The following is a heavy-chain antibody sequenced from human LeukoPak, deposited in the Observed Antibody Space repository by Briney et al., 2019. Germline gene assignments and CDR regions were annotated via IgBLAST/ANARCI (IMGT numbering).Heavy chain of an antibody. CDR3: AKGGASVTRYVDY. D-gene: IGHD4-17*01. V-gene: IGHV3-30*18. J-gene: IGHJ4*02. CDR2: MSNSGENT. Sequence: GGSLRLSCAASGFTFSSYSMQWVRQAPGKGLEWVGIMSNSGENTFYGEAVKGRFTISRDNSQNTLYLQMNSLRPEDTAVYYCAKGGASVTRYVDYWGQGTLVTVSS. CDR1: GFTFSSYS.